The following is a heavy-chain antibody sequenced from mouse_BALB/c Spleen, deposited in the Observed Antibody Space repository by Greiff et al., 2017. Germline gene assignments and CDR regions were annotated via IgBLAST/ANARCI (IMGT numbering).Heavy chain of an antibody. J-gene: IGHJ3*01. Sequence: VQLQQSGAELARPGASVKLSCKASGYTFTSYWMQWVKQRPGQGLEWIGAIYPGDGDTRYTQKFKGKATLTADKSSSTAYMQLSSLASEDSAVYYCARRGFYRYEEETWFAYWGQGTLVTVSA. CDR3: ARRGFYRYEEETWFAY. CDR1: GYTFTSYW. CDR2: IYPGDGDT. D-gene: IGHD2-14*01. V-gene: IGHV1-87*01.